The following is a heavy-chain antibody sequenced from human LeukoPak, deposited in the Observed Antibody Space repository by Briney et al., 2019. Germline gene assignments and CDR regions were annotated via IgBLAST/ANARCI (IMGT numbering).Heavy chain of an antibody. CDR1: GLTFSSYW. V-gene: IGHV3-74*01. CDR2: INSDGSST. D-gene: IGHD2-15*01. J-gene: IGHJ4*02. Sequence: GGSLRLSCAASGLTFSSYWMHWVRRAPGKGLVWVSRINSDGSSTTYADSVKGRFTISRDNAKNTLYLQMNSLRAEDTAVYYCARAVSGNYPSDYWGQGTLVTVSS. CDR3: ARAVSGNYPSDY.